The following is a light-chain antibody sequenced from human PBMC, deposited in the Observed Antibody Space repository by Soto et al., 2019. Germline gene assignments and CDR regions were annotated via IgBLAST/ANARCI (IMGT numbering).Light chain of an antibody. CDR2: DVT. Sequence: QSVLTQPASVSGSPGQSITISCTGTSSDVGGYNYVSWYQQQPGKAPKFMIYDVTNRPSGVSNRFSGSKSGNTASLTISGLQAEDEADYYRCSYTTSNTRQIVFGTGTKVTVL. CDR1: SSDVGGYNY. J-gene: IGLJ1*01. CDR3: CSYTTSNTRQIV. V-gene: IGLV2-14*01.